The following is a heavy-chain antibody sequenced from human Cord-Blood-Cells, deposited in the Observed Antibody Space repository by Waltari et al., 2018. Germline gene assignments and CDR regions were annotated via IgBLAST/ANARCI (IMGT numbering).Heavy chain of an antibody. CDR2: FDPADGET. J-gene: IGHJ3*02. V-gene: IGHV1-24*01. D-gene: IGHD1-26*01. CDR1: GYTLTELS. Sequence: QVQLVQSGAEVKKPGASVKVSCKVSGYTLTELSMHWVRQAPGKGLEWMGGFDPADGETIYARKFQGRVTMTEDTSTDTAYMELSSLRSEDTAVYYCATVAGLYSGSYYAFDIWGQGTMVTVSS. CDR3: ATVAGLYSGSYYAFDI.